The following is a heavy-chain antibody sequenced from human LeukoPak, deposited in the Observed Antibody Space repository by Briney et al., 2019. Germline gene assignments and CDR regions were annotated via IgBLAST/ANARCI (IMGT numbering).Heavy chain of an antibody. V-gene: IGHV3-23*01. Sequence: GGSLRLSCAASGFTFSSFAMSWVRQAPGKGLEWVSTVSFSAVSMFYVDSVEGRFTISRDNSKNTLYLQMNSLRADDTAIYYCAKETPNYYDSSGYFDSWGQGTLVTVSS. CDR2: VSFSAVSM. J-gene: IGHJ4*02. CDR3: AKETPNYYDSSGYFDS. CDR1: GFTFSSFA. D-gene: IGHD3-22*01.